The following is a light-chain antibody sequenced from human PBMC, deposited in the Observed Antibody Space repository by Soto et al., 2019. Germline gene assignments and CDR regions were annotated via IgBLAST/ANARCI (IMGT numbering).Light chain of an antibody. V-gene: IGLV1-47*01. Sequence: QSVVTQPPSASGTPGQRVTISCSGSSSNIGSNYVYWYQQLPGTAPKLLIYRNNQRPSGVPDRFSGSKSGTSASLAISGLRSEYEADYYCAAWDYSLSGVYVFGPGTKLTVL. CDR2: RNN. CDR3: AAWDYSLSGVYV. CDR1: SSNIGSNY. J-gene: IGLJ1*01.